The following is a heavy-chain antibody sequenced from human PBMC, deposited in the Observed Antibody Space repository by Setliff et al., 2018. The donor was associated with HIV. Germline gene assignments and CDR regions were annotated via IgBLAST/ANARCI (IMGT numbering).Heavy chain of an antibody. CDR1: GDSISSGSYY. D-gene: IGHD5-18*01. CDR3: ARTLRAAAMGYFDY. CDR2: IYTSGST. Sequence: SETLSLTCTVSGDSISSGSYYWSWIRQPAGKGLEWIGRIYTSGSTNYNPSLKSRVTISVDTSRNQFSLKLSSVTAADTAVYYCARTLRAAAMGYFDYWGQGTLVTVSS. J-gene: IGHJ4*02. V-gene: IGHV4-61*02.